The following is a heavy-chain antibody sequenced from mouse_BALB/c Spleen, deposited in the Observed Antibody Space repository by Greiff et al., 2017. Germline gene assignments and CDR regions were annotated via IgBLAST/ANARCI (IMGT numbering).Heavy chain of an antibody. Sequence: QVQLKESGPGLVAPSQSLSITCTVSGFSLTSYGVHWVRQPPGKGLEWLGVIWAGGSTNYNSALMSRLSISKDNSKSQVFLKMNSLQTDDTAMYYCARELANYFDYWGQGTTLTVSS. V-gene: IGHV2-9*02. CDR1: GFSLTSYG. CDR2: IWAGGST. J-gene: IGHJ2*01. D-gene: IGHD4-1*01. CDR3: ARELANYFDY.